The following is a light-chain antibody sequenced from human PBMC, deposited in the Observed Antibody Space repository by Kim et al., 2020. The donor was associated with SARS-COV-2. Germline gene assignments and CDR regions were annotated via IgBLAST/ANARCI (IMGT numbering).Light chain of an antibody. V-gene: IGLV2-18*02. CDR3: SSYTYTSTFV. CDR2: DVS. J-gene: IGLJ1*01. Sequence: GQPVTPSCTGTRGDVGYYRRVSWYPQTPGTAPNLLIYDVSDRPSGVPDRFSGSKSGSTASLTISGLQAEDEADYYCSSYTYTSTFVFGTGTKVTVL. CDR1: RGDVGYYRR.